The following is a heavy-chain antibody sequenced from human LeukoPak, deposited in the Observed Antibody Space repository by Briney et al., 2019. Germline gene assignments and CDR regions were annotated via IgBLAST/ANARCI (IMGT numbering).Heavy chain of an antibody. J-gene: IGHJ4*02. CDR3: ARDNYDSSGYYSFDY. D-gene: IGHD3-22*01. CDR2: IWYDGSNK. CDR1: GFTFSSYG. V-gene: IGHV3-33*01. Sequence: GGSLRLSCAASGFTFSSYGMHWVRQAPGKGLEWVAVIWYDGSNKYYADSVKGRFTISRDNSKNTLYLQMNSLRAEDTAVYYCARDNYDSSGYYSFDYWGQGTLVTVSS.